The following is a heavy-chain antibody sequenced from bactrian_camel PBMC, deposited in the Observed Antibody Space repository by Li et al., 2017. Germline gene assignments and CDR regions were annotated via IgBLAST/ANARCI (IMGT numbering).Heavy chain of an antibody. CDR1: GYANC. CDR2: IDGDGNP. D-gene: IGHD1*01. CDR3: AAGFSGLLKAWETLSRWSY. V-gene: IGHV3S53*01. Sequence: HVQLVESGGGSAQAGGSLRLSCAASGYANCLAWFRQVPGQEREGVASIDGDGNPTYGGSVKGRFTISQDDTKSSVYLEMTMLEPEDTAIYYCAAGFSGLLKAWETLSRWSYWGQGTQVTVS. J-gene: IGHJ4*01.